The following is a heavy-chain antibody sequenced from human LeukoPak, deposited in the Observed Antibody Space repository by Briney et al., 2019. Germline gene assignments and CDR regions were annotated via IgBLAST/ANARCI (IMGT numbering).Heavy chain of an antibody. D-gene: IGHD4-17*01. CDR1: GFTFSNYW. CDR2: ISPGGGSR. V-gene: IGHV3-23*01. CDR3: AKRDYGDYASQYYFDY. Sequence: GGSLRLSCAASGFTFSNYWMSWVHQAPGKGLEWVPAISPGGGSRYYADSVKGRFTISRDNSKNTLYLQMNSLRADDTAVYYCAKRDYGDYASQYYFDYWGQGTLVTVSS. J-gene: IGHJ4*02.